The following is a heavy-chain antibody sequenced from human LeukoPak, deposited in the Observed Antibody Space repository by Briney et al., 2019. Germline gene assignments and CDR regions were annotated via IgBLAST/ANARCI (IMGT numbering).Heavy chain of an antibody. V-gene: IGHV4-4*07. Sequence: SETLSLTCTVSGGSISSYYWSWIRQPAGKGLEWIGRIYTSGSTYYNPSLKSRVTISVDTSKNQFSLKLSSVTAADSAVYYCARHARGGYSEEENWFDPWGQGTLVTVSS. CDR2: IYTSGST. D-gene: IGHD3-22*01. CDR1: GGSISSYY. J-gene: IGHJ5*02. CDR3: ARHARGGYSEEENWFDP.